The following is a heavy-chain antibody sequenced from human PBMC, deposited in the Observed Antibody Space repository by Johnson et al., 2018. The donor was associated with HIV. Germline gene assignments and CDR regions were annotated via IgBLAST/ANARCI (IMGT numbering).Heavy chain of an antibody. Sequence: VQLVESGGGVVQPGRSLRLSCAASGFTFRSYSMHWVRQAPGKGLEWVAVISYDGSNEYYADSVKGRFTISRANSKNTLLMQMNSLRAEDTAVYYCARGDRGGFDLWGQGTMVTVSS. CDR2: ISYDGSNE. D-gene: IGHD1-14*01. V-gene: IGHV3-30-3*01. J-gene: IGHJ3*01. CDR1: GFTFRSYS. CDR3: ARGDRGGFDL.